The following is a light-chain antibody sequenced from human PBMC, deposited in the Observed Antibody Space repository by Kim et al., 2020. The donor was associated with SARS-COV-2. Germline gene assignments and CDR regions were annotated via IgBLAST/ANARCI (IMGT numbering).Light chain of an antibody. CDR1: QSLLYASNNKNY. J-gene: IGKJ2*01. CDR2: WAS. V-gene: IGKV4-1*01. Sequence: DIVMTQSPDSLAVSLGERATIDCKSTQSLLYASNNKNYLAWYQQRPGQPPKLLFYWASTPESGIPDRFSGSGSGTDFTLTISNLQAEDVAVYYCQQYYAAPYTFGQGTKLEI. CDR3: QQYYAAPYT.